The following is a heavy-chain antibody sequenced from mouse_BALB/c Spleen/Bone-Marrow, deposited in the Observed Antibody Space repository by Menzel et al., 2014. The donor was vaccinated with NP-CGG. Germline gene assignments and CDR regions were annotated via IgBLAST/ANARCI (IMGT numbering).Heavy chain of an antibody. D-gene: IGHD2-4*01. Sequence: QVQLQQSGAELVKPGASVKLSCKASGYTFTSYYMYWVKQRPGQGLEWIGGTNPSNGGTSFNEKFKSKATLTVDKSSSTAYMQLSSLTSEDSAVYYCTRGDDYDEEFAYWGQGTLVTVSA. CDR2: TNPSNGGT. CDR1: GYTFTSYY. V-gene: IGHV1S81*02. CDR3: TRGDDYDEEFAY. J-gene: IGHJ3*01.